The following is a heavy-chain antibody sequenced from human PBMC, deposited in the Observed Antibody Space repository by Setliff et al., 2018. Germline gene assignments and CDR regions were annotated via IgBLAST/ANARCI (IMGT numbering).Heavy chain of an antibody. CDR2: IYYSGST. CDR3: ARDGGGDSDAFDI. CDR1: GYSISSGYN. J-gene: IGHJ3*02. D-gene: IGHD3-16*01. V-gene: IGHV4-38-2*02. Sequence: PSETLSLTCAVSGYSISSGYNWGWIRQPPGKGLEWIASIYYSGSTYYNPSLKSRVTISVDTSKNQFSLKLSSVTAADTAVYYCARDGGGDSDAFDIWGQGTMVTVSS.